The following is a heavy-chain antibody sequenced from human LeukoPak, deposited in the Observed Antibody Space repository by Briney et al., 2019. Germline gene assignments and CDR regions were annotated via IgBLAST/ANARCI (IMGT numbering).Heavy chain of an antibody. Sequence: SETLSLTCTVSGGSLSSSSYYWGWIRQPPGKGLEWIGSFHYSGSTYYNPSLKRRVTISVDTSKNQFSLKLNSVTAADTAVYYCARHRSSYGQTHHFDYWGQGTLVTVSS. CDR2: FHYSGST. J-gene: IGHJ4*02. CDR3: ARHRSSYGQTHHFDY. V-gene: IGHV4-39*01. CDR1: GGSLSSSSYY. D-gene: IGHD5-18*01.